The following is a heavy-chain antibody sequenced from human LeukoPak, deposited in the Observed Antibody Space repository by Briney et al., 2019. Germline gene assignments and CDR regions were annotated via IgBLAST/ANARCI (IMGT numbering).Heavy chain of an antibody. CDR1: GYTFTGYY. D-gene: IGHD3-3*01. Sequence: ASVKVSCKASGYTFTGYYMHWVRQAPGQGLEWMGWINPNSGGTNYAQKLQGRVTMTRDTSISTAYMELSSLRSEDTAVYYCARDLFGRNTEYPRYWGQGTLVTVSS. J-gene: IGHJ4*02. V-gene: IGHV1-2*02. CDR3: ARDLFGRNTEYPRY. CDR2: INPNSGGT.